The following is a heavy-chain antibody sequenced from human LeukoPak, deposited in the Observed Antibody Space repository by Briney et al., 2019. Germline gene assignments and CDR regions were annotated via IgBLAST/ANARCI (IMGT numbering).Heavy chain of an antibody. CDR1: GGSISSSSYY. CDR3: ARDPGSSWLYYFDY. V-gene: IGHV4-39*07. D-gene: IGHD6-13*01. J-gene: IGHJ4*02. Sequence: SETLSLTCTVSGGSISSSSYYWGWIRQPPGKGLEWIGSIYYSGSTNYNPSLKSRVTISVDTSKNQFSLKLSSVTAADTAVYYCARDPGSSWLYYFDYWGQGTLVTVSS. CDR2: IYYSGST.